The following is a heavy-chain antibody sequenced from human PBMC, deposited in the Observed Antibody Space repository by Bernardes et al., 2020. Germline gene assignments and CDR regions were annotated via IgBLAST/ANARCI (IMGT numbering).Heavy chain of an antibody. J-gene: IGHJ6*02. CDR2: IKRDGSET. Sequence: GGSLSPSGAGSGFDFSDYWMPWVRPAPGKGLEWVANIKRDGSETYYVDSVKGRFTISRDNAKNLVFLQMNSLRAEDTAVFYCVRSAGMDVWGQGTMVTVSS. V-gene: IGHV3-7*03. CDR3: VRSAGMDV. CDR1: GFDFSDYW.